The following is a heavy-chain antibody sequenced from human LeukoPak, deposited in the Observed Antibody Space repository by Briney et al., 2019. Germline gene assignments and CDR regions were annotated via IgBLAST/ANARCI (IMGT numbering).Heavy chain of an antibody. CDR2: IYPGDSDT. CDR1: GYSFTSYW. J-gene: IGHJ5*02. D-gene: IGHD5-24*01. Sequence: GESLKISCKGSGYSFTSYWIVWVRQMPGEGLEWMGIIYPGDSDTRYSPSFQGQVTISADKSISTAYLQWSSLKASDTAMYYCTRREATGWFDPWGQGTLVTVSS. CDR3: TRREATGWFDP. V-gene: IGHV5-51*01.